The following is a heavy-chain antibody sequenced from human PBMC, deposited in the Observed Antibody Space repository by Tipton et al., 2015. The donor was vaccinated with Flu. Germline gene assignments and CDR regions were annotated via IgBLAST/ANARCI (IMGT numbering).Heavy chain of an antibody. CDR2: VYTSGNT. CDR1: GGSINSHY. J-gene: IGHJ4*02. V-gene: IGHV4-4*07. Sequence: TLSLTCTVSGGSINSHYWSWIRQPAGKGLEWIGRVYTSGNTIYNPSLKSRVTMSLDASKNQFSLSLTSVTAADTAVYYCARHGGYYFDYWGQGTLVTVSS. CDR3: ARHGGYYFDY. D-gene: IGHD4-23*01.